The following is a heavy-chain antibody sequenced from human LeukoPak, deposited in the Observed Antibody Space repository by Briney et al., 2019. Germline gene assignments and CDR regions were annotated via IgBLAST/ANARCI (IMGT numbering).Heavy chain of an antibody. CDR2: INSDGGGA. Sequence: GGSLRLSCAASGITFGNNWMHWVRQGPGKGLVWISRINSDGGGAIYADSVKGRFTVSRDDAKNTLYLQMNSLRAEDTAVYYCARDVPHNWFDTWGQGTLVTVSS. CDR3: ARDVPHNWFDT. J-gene: IGHJ5*02. V-gene: IGHV3-74*01. CDR1: GITFGNNW.